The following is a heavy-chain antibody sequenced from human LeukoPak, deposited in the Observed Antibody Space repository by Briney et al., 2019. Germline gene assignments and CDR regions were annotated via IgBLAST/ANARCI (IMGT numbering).Heavy chain of an antibody. Sequence: GGSLRLSCAASGFTFSTYSMNWVRQAPGKGMEWVSSIRSSSRDIYYADSVKGRLTISRERARNSGYMKLNSLSAEHTAVYYCARDEGFCSGGRCHISGFDYWGQGALVTVSS. CDR1: GFTFSTYS. J-gene: IGHJ4*02. V-gene: IGHV3-21*01. CDR3: ARDEGFCSGGRCHISGFDY. D-gene: IGHD2-15*01. CDR2: IRSSSRDI.